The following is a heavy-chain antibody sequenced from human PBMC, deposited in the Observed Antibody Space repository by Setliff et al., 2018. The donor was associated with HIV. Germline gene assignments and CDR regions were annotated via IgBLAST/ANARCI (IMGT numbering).Heavy chain of an antibody. D-gene: IGHD6-19*01. V-gene: IGHV4-61*09. Sequence: SETLSLTCTVSGGSISSGSYYWSWIRQPAGKGLEWIGHIYTSGSTNYDPSLKSRVTISVDTSKNQFSLKLSSVTAADTAVYYCARCLSSGWYGYWYFDLWGRGTLVTVS. CDR1: GGSISSGSYY. CDR3: ARCLSSGWYGYWYFDL. CDR2: IYTSGST. J-gene: IGHJ2*01.